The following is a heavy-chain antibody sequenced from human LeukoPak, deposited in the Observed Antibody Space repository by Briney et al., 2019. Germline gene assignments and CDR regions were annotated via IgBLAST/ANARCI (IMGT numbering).Heavy chain of an antibody. Sequence: GGSLRLSCVASGFIVSSYYMTWVRQAPGKGLKWVSVIYSGGSTYYADSVKGRVAISRDNSKNTVFLQMSSVRAEDTAVYYCARSYSNHLLGMDVWGQGTTVTVTS. CDR1: GFIVSSYY. CDR3: ARSYSNHLLGMDV. D-gene: IGHD4-11*01. V-gene: IGHV3-66*01. CDR2: IYSGGST. J-gene: IGHJ6*02.